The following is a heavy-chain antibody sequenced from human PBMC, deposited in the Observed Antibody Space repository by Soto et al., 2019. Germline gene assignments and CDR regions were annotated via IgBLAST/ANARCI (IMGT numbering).Heavy chain of an antibody. Sequence: EVQLLESGGGLIQPGGSLRLSCVASGFTFRSYAMSWVRRAPGKGLEWVSAISGSGGTSYFADSVRGRFTISRDNSNNTLYLHLSNLRVEDTAEYFCAKGRGSSRNVDYWGPGTLVTVSS. CDR1: GFTFRSYA. CDR3: AKGRGSSRNVDY. D-gene: IGHD6-13*01. V-gene: IGHV3-23*01. J-gene: IGHJ4*02. CDR2: ISGSGGTS.